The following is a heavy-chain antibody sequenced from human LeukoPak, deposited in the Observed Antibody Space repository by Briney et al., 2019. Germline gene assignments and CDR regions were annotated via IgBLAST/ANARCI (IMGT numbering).Heavy chain of an antibody. V-gene: IGHV3-9*01. J-gene: IGHJ6*03. Sequence: GGSLRLSCAASGFTFDDYAMHWVRQAPGKGLEWVSGISWNSGSIGYADSVKGRFTISRDNAKNSLYLQMNSLRAEDTALYYCAKARGIGYCSSTSCSRGYYMDVWGKGTTVTVSS. CDR1: GFTFDDYA. CDR3: AKARGIGYCSSTSCSRGYYMDV. CDR2: ISWNSGSI. D-gene: IGHD2-2*01.